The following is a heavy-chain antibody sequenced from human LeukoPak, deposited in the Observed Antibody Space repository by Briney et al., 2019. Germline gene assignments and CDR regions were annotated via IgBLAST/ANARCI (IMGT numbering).Heavy chain of an antibody. CDR1: GDTFVGYY. CDR2: INPNSGGT. D-gene: IGHD6-6*01. V-gene: IGHV1-2*02. CDR3: AREETSVVTRPWY. Sequence: ASVKVSCKASGDTFVGYYMHWVRQAPGQGLEWMGWINPNSGGTSYEQKFQGRVTMTRDTSISTVYMEVDSLRSDDTAVYYCAREETSVVTRPWYWGQGTLVTVSS. J-gene: IGHJ4*02.